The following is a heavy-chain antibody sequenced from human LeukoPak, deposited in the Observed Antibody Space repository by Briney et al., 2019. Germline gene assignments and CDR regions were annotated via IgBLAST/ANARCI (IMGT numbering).Heavy chain of an antibody. CDR3: SRAELFPGD. J-gene: IGHJ4*02. D-gene: IGHD3-10*01. CDR2: IRTKPYGGAA. CDR1: GFIFGDYA. V-gene: IGHV3-49*03. Sequence: PGGSLRLSCTTSGFIFGDYAMTWFRQAPGKGLEWVGFIRTKPYGGAAEYATSVKGRFTISRDDSKSIAFLRMNSLKTEDTAVYYCSRAELFPGDWGQGTLVTVSS.